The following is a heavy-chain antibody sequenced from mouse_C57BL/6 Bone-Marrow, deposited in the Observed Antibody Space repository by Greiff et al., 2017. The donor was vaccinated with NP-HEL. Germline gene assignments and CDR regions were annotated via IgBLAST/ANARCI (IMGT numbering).Heavy chain of an antibody. V-gene: IGHV7-1*01. CDR2: SRNKANDYTT. CDR1: GFTFSDFY. Sequence: EVQLVESGGGLVQSGRSLRLSCATSGFTFSDFYMEWVRQAPGKGLEWIAASRNKANDYTTEYSASVKGRFIVSRDTSQSILYLQMNALRAEDTAIYYCARNDCGAMDYWGQGTSVTVSS. J-gene: IGHJ4*01. CDR3: ARNDCGAMDY.